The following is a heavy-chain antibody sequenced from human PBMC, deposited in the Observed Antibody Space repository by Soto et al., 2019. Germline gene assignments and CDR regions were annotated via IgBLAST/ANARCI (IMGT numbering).Heavy chain of an antibody. CDR1: GYAFTTYG. CDR2: ISAHNGNT. Sequence: QVHLVQSGAEVKKPGASVKVSCQGSGYAFTTYGITWVRQAPGQGLEWMGWISAHNGNTNYAQKLHGRVTVTRDTSTSTAYIELRSLRYDDTAVYYCARGRYGDYWGHGALVTVSS. J-gene: IGHJ4*01. CDR3: ARGRYGDY. D-gene: IGHD1-1*01. V-gene: IGHV1-18*01.